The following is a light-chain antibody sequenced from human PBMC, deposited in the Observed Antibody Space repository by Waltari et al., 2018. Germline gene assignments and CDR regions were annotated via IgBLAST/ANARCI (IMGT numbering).Light chain of an antibody. Sequence: SVLTQPPSASGTPGQRVRFSCSGSSSNIGSNCVFWYQQFPGTAPKLPIYRDDHRPSGVPDRFSASKGGTSAALVISAVRSEDEADYYCAAWDGSLSGRLFGGGTRLTVL. CDR1: SSNIGSNC. V-gene: IGLV1-47*01. CDR2: RDD. CDR3: AAWDGSLSGRL. J-gene: IGLJ3*02.